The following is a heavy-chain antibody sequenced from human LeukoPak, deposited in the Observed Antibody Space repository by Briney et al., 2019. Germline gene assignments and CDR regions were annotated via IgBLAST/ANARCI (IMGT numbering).Heavy chain of an antibody. CDR1: GFTFSSYS. CDR2: ISPGGPT. V-gene: IGHV3-23*01. D-gene: IGHD5-12*01. CDR3: AKDGAWLRFDY. Sequence: GGSLRLSCAASGFTFSSYSMNWVRQAPGKGLEWVSGISPGGPTYYADSVKGRFSISRDDSKNTFYLQMINLRAEDTAVYYCAKDGAWLRFDYWGQGTLVTVSS. J-gene: IGHJ4*02.